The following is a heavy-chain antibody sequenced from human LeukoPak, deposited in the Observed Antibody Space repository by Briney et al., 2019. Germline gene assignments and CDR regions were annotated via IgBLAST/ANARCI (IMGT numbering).Heavy chain of an antibody. CDR3: AKDGIGGIYYDSSGYFDN. D-gene: IGHD3-22*01. J-gene: IGHJ4*02. CDR1: GFTFNNYA. Sequence: PGGSLRLSCAASGFTFNNYAMSWVRQAPGKGLEWVSAISGSGGSTYYAGPLKGRFTISRDNSKNTLYLQMNSLRAEDTALYYCAKDGIGGIYYDSSGYFDNWGQGTLVTVSS. CDR2: ISGSGGST. V-gene: IGHV3-23*01.